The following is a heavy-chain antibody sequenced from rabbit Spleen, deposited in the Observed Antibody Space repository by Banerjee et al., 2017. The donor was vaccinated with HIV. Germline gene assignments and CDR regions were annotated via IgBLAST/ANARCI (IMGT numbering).Heavy chain of an antibody. CDR3: ARAYYLNVEGGVYNL. J-gene: IGHJ4*01. V-gene: IGHV1S40*01. D-gene: IGHD2-1*01. CDR2: FDPVFGST. Sequence: QSLEESGGDLVKPGASLTLTCTASGFSFSSGYYMYWVRQAPGKGLEWIGYFDPVFGSTYYASWVNGQFTISSHNAQNTLYLQLHSLTAADTATYFCARAYYLNVEGGVYNLWGQGTLVTVS. CDR1: GFSFSSGYY.